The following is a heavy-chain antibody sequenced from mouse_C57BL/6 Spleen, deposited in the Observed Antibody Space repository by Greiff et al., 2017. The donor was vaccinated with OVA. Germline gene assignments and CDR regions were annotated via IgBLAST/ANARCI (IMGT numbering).Heavy chain of an antibody. Sequence: QVQLQQSGPGLVQPSQSLSITCTVSGFSLTSYGVHWVRQPPGKGLEWLGVIWSGGSTDYNAAFISRLSISKDNSKSQVFFKMNRLQADDTAIYYCAKNYGSSYVPLTGTRYFDVWGTGTTVTVSS. V-gene: IGHV2-4*01. J-gene: IGHJ1*03. CDR1: GFSLTSYG. CDR3: AKNYGSSYVPLTGTRYFDV. CDR2: IWSGGST. D-gene: IGHD1-1*01.